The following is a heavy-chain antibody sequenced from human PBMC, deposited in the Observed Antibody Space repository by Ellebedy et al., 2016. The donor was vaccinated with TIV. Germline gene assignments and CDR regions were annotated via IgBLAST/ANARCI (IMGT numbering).Heavy chain of an antibody. D-gene: IGHD3-16*02. CDR2: MNPNSGNT. CDR3: ARGWTHQYYDYVWGSYRGRYNDY. V-gene: IGHV1-8*01. Sequence: ASVKVSXXASGYTFTSYDINWVRQATGQGLEWMGWMNPNSGNTGYAQKFQGRVTMTRNTSISTAYMELSSLRSEDTAVYYCARGWTHQYYDYVWGSYRGRYNDYWGQGTLVTVSS. J-gene: IGHJ4*02. CDR1: GYTFTSYD.